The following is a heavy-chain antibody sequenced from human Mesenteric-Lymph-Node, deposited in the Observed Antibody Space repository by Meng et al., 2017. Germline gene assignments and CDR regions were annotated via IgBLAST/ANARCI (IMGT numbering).Heavy chain of an antibody. CDR3: ARTNYGDYNWFDP. Sequence: QVQLRGSGPGLVKPLQTLSLTCTVSGGSISSGGFYWSWIRQHPGKGLEWIGYIYYSGSTYYNPSLRSRVAISIDTSKNQFSLKLTSVTAADTAVYFCARTNYGDYNWFDPWGQGTLVTVSS. CDR2: IYYSGST. CDR1: GGSISSGGFY. V-gene: IGHV4-31*03. D-gene: IGHD4-17*01. J-gene: IGHJ5*02.